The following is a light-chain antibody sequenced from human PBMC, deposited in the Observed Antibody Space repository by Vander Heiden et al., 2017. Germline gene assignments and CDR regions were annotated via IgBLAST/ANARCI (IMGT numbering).Light chain of an antibody. Sequence: THIIQSPSTLSASVGDRVTITCRASQSISSWLAWYQQWSVESPKLLIYDACRVESGVPSRFSGSGSGTEFTLTISSLQPDDFATYYCQQDNSFSGTFGQGTKVEIK. CDR2: DAC. J-gene: IGKJ2*01. CDR3: QQDNSFSGT. V-gene: IGKV1-5*01. CDR1: QSISSW.